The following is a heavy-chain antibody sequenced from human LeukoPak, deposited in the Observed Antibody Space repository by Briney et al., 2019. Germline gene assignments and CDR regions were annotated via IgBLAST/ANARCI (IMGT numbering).Heavy chain of an antibody. J-gene: IGHJ4*02. Sequence: PGGSLRLSCAASGFDFDDYAMQWVRQAPGKGLEWVSGISWNSNTKGYADSVKGRFTISRDNAKHSLYLQMDSLRPEDTALYYCAKDNVGSAMTGIDYWGQGTLVTVSS. CDR1: GFDFDDYA. V-gene: IGHV3-9*01. CDR3: AKDNVGSAMTGIDY. CDR2: ISWNSNTK. D-gene: IGHD1-1*01.